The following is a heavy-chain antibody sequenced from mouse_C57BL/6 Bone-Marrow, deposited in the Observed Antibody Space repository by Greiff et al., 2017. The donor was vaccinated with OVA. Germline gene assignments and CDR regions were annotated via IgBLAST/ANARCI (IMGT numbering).Heavy chain of an antibody. V-gene: IGHV1-64*01. CDR1: GYTFTSYW. Sequence: QVQLQQLGAELVKPGASVKLSCKAFGYTFTSYWMPWVKQRPGQGLEWIGMIHPNSGSTNYNEKFKSKATLTVDKSSTAAYMQLSSLTSEDSAVYYCARSKGPDYGSKAFAYWGQGTLVTVAA. CDR3: ARSKGPDYGSKAFAY. J-gene: IGHJ3*01. D-gene: IGHD1-1*01. CDR2: IHPNSGST.